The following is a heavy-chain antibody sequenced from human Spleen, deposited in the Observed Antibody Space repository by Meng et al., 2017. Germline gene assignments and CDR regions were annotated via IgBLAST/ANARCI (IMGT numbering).Heavy chain of an antibody. V-gene: IGHV3-11*01. CDR2: TR. CDR1: GFTSSDSY. Sequence: QVLLVESGGGLVKPGESLRLSCAASGFTSSDSYMTWIRNTRYCADSVKGRFTFSRDNGKKSLFLRLNGLRAEDTAVYYCARLRGYSYGFGWYYFDYWGQGTLVTVSS. CDR3: ARLRGYSYGFGWYYFDY. J-gene: IGHJ4*02. D-gene: IGHD5-18*01.